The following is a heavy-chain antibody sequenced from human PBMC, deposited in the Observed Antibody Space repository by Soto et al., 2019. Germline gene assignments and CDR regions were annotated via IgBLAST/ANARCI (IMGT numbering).Heavy chain of an antibody. J-gene: IGHJ4*02. V-gene: IGHV1-3*01. CDR2: INAGNGNT. CDR1: GYTFTSYA. CDR3: ARDADFRDSSGYYPLDY. Sequence: ASVKVSCKASGYTFTSYAMHWVRQAPGQRLEWMGWINAGNGNTKYSQKFQGRVTITRDTSASTAYMELSSLRSEDTAVYYCARDADFRDSSGYYPLDYWGQGTLVTVSS. D-gene: IGHD3-22*01.